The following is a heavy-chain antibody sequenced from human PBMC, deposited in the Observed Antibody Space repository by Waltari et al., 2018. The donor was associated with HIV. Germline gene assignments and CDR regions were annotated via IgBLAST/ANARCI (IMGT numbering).Heavy chain of an antibody. V-gene: IGHV3-21*01. Sequence: EVQLVESGGGLVKPGGSLRLSCTTSGFTFSSYSMNWVRQAPGKGREWISSISYSTSYIYYADSVKGRFTISRDNAKNSLHLQMNSLRAEDTAVYYCARDFGDGPYYFDYWGQGTLVTVSS. D-gene: IGHD2-21*01. J-gene: IGHJ4*02. CDR3: ARDFGDGPYYFDY. CDR2: ISYSTSYI. CDR1: GFTFSSYS.